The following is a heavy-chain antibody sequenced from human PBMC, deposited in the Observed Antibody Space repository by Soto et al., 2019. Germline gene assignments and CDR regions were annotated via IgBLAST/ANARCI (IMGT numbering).Heavy chain of an antibody. CDR1: GFTFSSYA. J-gene: IGHJ4*02. CDR2: ISGSGGST. V-gene: IGHV3-23*01. D-gene: IGHD6-13*01. Sequence: EVQLLESGGGLVQPGGSLRLSCAASGFTFSSYAMSWVRQAPGKGLEWVSAISGSGGSTYYADSVKGRFTISRDNSKNTLYLQMNSLRDEDTAVYYCAFWGHSSSWYYFDYWGQGTLVTVSS. CDR3: AFWGHSSSWYYFDY.